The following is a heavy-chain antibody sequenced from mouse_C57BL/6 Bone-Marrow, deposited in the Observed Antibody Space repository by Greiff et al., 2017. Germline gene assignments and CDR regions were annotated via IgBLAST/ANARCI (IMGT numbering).Heavy chain of an antibody. CDR3: ARGITTVVAPPY. V-gene: IGHV1-64*01. Sequence: QVQLKQPGAELVKPGASVKLSCKASGYTFTSYWMHWVKQRPGQGLEWIGMIHPNSGSTNYNEKFKSKATLTVDKSSSTAYMQLSSLTSEDSAVYYGARGITTVVAPPYWGQGTLVTVSA. CDR2: IHPNSGST. J-gene: IGHJ3*01. D-gene: IGHD1-1*01. CDR1: GYTFTSYW.